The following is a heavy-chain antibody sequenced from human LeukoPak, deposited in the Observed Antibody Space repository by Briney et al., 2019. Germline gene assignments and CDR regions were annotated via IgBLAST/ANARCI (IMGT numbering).Heavy chain of an antibody. CDR2: ISSSSSYI. J-gene: IGHJ3*02. CDR3: ARDRRPAEACAFDI. CDR1: GFTFSSYA. Sequence: GGSLRLSCAASGFTFSSYAMNWVRQAPGKGLEWVSSISSSSSYIYYADSVKGRFTISRDNAKNSLYLQMNSLRAEDTAVYYCARDRRPAEACAFDIWGQGTMVTVSS. D-gene: IGHD6-19*01. V-gene: IGHV3-21*01.